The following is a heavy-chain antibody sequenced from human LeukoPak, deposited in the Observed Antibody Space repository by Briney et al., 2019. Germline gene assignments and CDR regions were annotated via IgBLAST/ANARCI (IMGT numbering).Heavy chain of an antibody. CDR3: ARGGRRRYFDL. CDR1: GVSISSGGYS. V-gene: IGHV4-30-2*01. Sequence: SETLSLTCAVSGVSISSGGYSWSWIRQPPGKGLEWIGYIYHSGSTYYNPSLKSRVTISVDRSKNQFSLKLSSVTAADTAVYYCARGGRRRYFDLWGRGTLVTVSS. J-gene: IGHJ2*01. D-gene: IGHD3-16*01. CDR2: IYHSGST.